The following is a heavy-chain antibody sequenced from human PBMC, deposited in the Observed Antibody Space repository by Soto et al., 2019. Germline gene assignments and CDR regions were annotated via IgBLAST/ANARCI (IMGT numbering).Heavy chain of an antibody. CDR3: AKDYYDFWSGSPGQRSFFDY. CDR2: ISGSGGST. Sequence: GGSLRLSCAASGFTFSSYAMSWVRQAPGKGLEWVSAISGSGGSTYYADSVKGRFTISRDNSKNTLYLQMNSLRAEDTAVYYCAKDYYDFWSGSPGQRSFFDYWGQGTLVTVSS. V-gene: IGHV3-23*01. J-gene: IGHJ4*02. D-gene: IGHD3-3*01. CDR1: GFTFSSYA.